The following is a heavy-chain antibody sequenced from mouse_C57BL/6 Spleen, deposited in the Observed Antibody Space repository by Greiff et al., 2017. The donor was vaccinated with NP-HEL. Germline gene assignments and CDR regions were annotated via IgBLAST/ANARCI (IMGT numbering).Heavy chain of an antibody. V-gene: IGHV1-81*01. CDR2: IYPRSGNT. CDR3: ARNYGSSSWYCDV. Sequence: VQLQQSGAELARPGASVKLSCKASGYTFTSYGISWVKQRTGQGLEWIGEIYPRSGNTYYNEKFKGKATLTADKSSSTAYMELRSLTSEDSAVYFCARNYGSSSWYCDVWGTGTTVTVS. D-gene: IGHD1-1*01. J-gene: IGHJ1*03. CDR1: GYTFTSYG.